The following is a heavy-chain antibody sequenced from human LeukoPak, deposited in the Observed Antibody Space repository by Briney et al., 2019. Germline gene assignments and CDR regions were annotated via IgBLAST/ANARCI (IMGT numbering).Heavy chain of an antibody. CDR3: ARRAGAYSHPYDY. CDR2: IYSANT. D-gene: IGHD4/OR15-4a*01. J-gene: IGHJ4*02. V-gene: IGHV3-53*01. CDR1: GFTVSSNS. Sequence: GGSLRLSCTVSGFTVSSNSMSWVRQAPGKGLEWVSFIYSANTHYSDSVKGRFTISRDNSKNTLYLQMNSLRAEDTAVYYCARRAGAYSHPYDYWGQGTLVTVSS.